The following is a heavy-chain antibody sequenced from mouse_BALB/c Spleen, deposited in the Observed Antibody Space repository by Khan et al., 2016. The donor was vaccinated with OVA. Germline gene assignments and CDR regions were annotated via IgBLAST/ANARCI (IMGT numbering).Heavy chain of an antibody. CDR2: ISSGGTYT. CDR3: TRGEGYCSDPDAIDF. CDR1: GFTFSSYT. V-gene: IGHV5-6-4*01. J-gene: IGHJ4*01. Sequence: VQLKESGGDLVKPGGSLKLSCAASGFTFSSYTMSWVRQTPEKRLEWVATISSGGTYTYYVDSVEGRFTLSRDNAKNTLYLEMTILKSEDTAIFYCTRGEGYCSDPDAIDFWGQGTSVTVSS. D-gene: IGHD3-1*01.